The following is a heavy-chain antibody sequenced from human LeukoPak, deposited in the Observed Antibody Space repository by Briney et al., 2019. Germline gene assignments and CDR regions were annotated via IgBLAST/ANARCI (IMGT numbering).Heavy chain of an antibody. D-gene: IGHD3-10*02. J-gene: IGHJ6*04. CDR2: ISSSGSTI. CDR1: RFTFSSYW. CDR3: AELGITMIGGV. Sequence: GGSLRLSCAASRFTFSSYWMSWVRQAPGKGLEWVSYISSSGSTIYYADSVKGRFTISRDNAKNSLYLQMNSLRAEDTAVYYCAELGITMIGGVWGKGTTVTISS. V-gene: IGHV3-48*04.